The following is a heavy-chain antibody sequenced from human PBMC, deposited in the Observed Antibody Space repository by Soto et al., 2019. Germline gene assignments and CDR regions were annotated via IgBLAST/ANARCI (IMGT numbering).Heavy chain of an antibody. J-gene: IGHJ4*02. CDR2: IYYSGST. CDR3: ARAYGYYFDY. CDR1: GGSISSSSYY. V-gene: IGHV4-39*07. Sequence: SETLSLTCTVSGGSISSSSYYWGWIRQPPGKGLEWIGSIYYSGSTYYNPSLKSRVTISVDTSKNQFSLKLSSVTAADTAVYYCARAYGYYFDYWGQGTLVTVSS. D-gene: IGHD4-17*01.